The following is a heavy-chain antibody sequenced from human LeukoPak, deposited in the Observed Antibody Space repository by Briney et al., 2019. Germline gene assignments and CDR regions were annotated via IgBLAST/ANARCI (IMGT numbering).Heavy chain of an antibody. Sequence: SETLSLTCTVSGGSISSYYWSWIRQPPGKGLEWIGSIYYSGSTYYNPSLKSRVTISVDTSKNQFSLKLSSVTAADTAVYYCARHGLLFLVATMVNWFDPWGQGTLVTVSS. V-gene: IGHV4-59*05. CDR3: ARHGLLFLVATMVNWFDP. J-gene: IGHJ5*02. D-gene: IGHD5-12*01. CDR1: GGSISSYY. CDR2: IYYSGST.